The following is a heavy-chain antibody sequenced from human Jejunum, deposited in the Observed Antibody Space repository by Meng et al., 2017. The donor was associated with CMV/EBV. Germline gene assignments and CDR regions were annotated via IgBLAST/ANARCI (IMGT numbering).Heavy chain of an antibody. D-gene: IGHD3-16*01. CDR1: YRFNTYA. CDR2: INVGNGNT. V-gene: IGHV1-3*01. J-gene: IGHJ5*02. Sequence: YRFNTYAMHWVRQAPGQSLEWMGSINVGNGNTKYSQKFQDRLTITIDTSANTASLELSSLSSEDTAVYYCTRANSDYAITSTPFDPWGQGTLVTVSS. CDR3: TRANSDYAITSTPFDP.